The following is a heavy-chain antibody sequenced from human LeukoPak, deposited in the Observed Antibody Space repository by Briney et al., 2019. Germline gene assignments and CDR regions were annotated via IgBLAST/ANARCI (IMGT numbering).Heavy chain of an antibody. CDR2: IRGSGGST. D-gene: IGHD6-19*01. CDR1: GFTFSSYA. Sequence: GGSLRLSCAASGFTFSSYAMSWVRQAPGKGLEWVSAIRGSGGSTYYADSVKGRFTISRDNSKNTLYLQMNSLRAEDTAVYYCANGGYGSGWPFDYWGQGTLVTVSS. V-gene: IGHV3-23*01. J-gene: IGHJ4*02. CDR3: ANGGYGSGWPFDY.